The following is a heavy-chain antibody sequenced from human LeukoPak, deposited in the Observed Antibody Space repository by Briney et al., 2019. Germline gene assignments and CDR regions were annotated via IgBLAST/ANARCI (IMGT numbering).Heavy chain of an antibody. CDR3: ARVVASGSGTYDFDY. V-gene: IGHV3-21*01. J-gene: IGHJ4*02. CDR2: ISDSSTYI. CDR1: GSTFSYYS. D-gene: IGHD3-10*01. Sequence: GGSLRLSCAASGSTFSYYSMNWVRQAPGKGLEWVSSISDSSTYIFYADSVKGRFTISRDDAKNSLSLEMNSLRVEDTAVYYCARVVASGSGTYDFDYWGQGTLVTVSS.